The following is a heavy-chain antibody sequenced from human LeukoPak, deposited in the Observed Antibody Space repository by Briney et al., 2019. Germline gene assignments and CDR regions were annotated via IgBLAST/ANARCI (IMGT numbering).Heavy chain of an antibody. CDR1: GYTFTSYD. D-gene: IGHD3-10*01. J-gene: IGHJ3*02. CDR2: MNPNSGNT. V-gene: IGHV1-8*01. Sequence: ASVRVSCKASGYTFTSYDINWVRQATGQGLEWMGWMNPNSGNTGYAQKFQGRVTMTRNTSISTAYMELSSLRSEDTAVYYCARGWAYYYGSGSYYAFDTWGQGTMVTVSS. CDR3: ARGWAYYYGSGSYYAFDT.